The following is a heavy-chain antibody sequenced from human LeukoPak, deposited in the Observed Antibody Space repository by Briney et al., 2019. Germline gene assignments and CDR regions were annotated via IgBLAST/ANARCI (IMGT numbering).Heavy chain of an antibody. CDR1: GFTFSDHY. J-gene: IGHJ4*02. CDR3: ARGISSSWDRIDY. V-gene: IGHV3-11*06. CDR2: ISSSSSYI. Sequence: GGSLRLSCAATGFTFSDHYMNWIRQAPGKELEWVSSISSSSSYIYYADSAKGRFTISRDNAKNSLYLQMNSLRAEDTAVYYCARGISSSWDRIDYWGQGTLVTVSS. D-gene: IGHD6-13*01.